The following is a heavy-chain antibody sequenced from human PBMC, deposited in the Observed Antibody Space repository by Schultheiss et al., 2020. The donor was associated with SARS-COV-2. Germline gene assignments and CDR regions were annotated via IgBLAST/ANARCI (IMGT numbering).Heavy chain of an antibody. CDR1: GYTFTGYY. V-gene: IGHV1-2*02. CDR3: ARDGGDYNWYFDL. J-gene: IGHJ2*01. D-gene: IGHD4-11*01. Sequence: ASVKVSCKASGYTFTGYYMHWVRQAPGQGLEWMGWINPNSGGTNYAQKFQGRVTMTRDTSISTAYMELSRLRSDDTAVYYCARDGGDYNWYFDLWGRGTLVTVSS. CDR2: INPNSGGT.